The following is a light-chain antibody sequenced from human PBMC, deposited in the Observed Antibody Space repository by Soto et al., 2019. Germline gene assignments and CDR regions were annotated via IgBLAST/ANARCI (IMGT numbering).Light chain of an antibody. CDR2: RNK. V-gene: IGLV1-47*01. J-gene: IGLJ3*02. Sequence: QSVLTQPPSASGTPGQRVTISCSGSSSNIGRGYVYWYQHLPGAAPKLLIYRNKQRPSGVPDRFSGSKSGTSASLAISGLRSEDEADYFCAAWDDSLSGWVFGAGTKLTVL. CDR3: AAWDDSLSGWV. CDR1: SSNIGRGY.